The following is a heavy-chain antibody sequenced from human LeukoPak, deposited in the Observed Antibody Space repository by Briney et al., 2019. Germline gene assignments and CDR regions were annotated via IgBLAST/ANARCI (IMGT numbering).Heavy chain of an antibody. Sequence: PGGSLRLSCAASGFTFSSYAMSWVRQAPGKGLEWVSAISGSGSSTYYADSVKGRFTISRDNSKNTLYLQMNSLRAEDTAVYYCANGGGAGINRPIDYWGQGTLVTVSS. J-gene: IGHJ4*02. V-gene: IGHV3-23*01. CDR1: GFTFSSYA. D-gene: IGHD1-14*01. CDR3: ANGGGAGINRPIDY. CDR2: ISGSGSST.